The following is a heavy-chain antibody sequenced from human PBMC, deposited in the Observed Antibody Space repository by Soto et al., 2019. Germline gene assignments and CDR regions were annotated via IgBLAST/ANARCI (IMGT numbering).Heavy chain of an antibody. Sequence: QVQLVQSGADVKKPGASVKVSCKASGYSFTNYIITCVRQAPGQGLEWMGWISPYNGNTDYAQNRLGRVTMPTDPSTSTVYMELRSLRSVDTAVYYCAKESQPWGLHTYFDLWGRGTLVTVSS. CDR2: ISPYNGNT. CDR3: AKESQPWGLHTYFDL. CDR1: GYSFTNYI. J-gene: IGHJ2*01. D-gene: IGHD1-26*01. V-gene: IGHV1-18*01.